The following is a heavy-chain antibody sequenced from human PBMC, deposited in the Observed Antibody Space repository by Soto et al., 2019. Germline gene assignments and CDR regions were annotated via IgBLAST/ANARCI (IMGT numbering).Heavy chain of an antibody. CDR3: GRLHCNSPNCVPLDP. D-gene: IGHD2-2*01. Sequence: QLHLQEPAPGLVNPSETRSLPSSFSGAPIISFSYNWAWIRQPPGKGLEWIGSIYYSGSAYYSPSRKSRVTMSVDTAKNPLSLELRSVTAADTAVYYCGRLHCNSPNCVPLDPWGQGTLVTVSS. CDR1: GAPIISFSYN. V-gene: IGHV4-39*01. CDR2: IYYSGSA. J-gene: IGHJ5*02.